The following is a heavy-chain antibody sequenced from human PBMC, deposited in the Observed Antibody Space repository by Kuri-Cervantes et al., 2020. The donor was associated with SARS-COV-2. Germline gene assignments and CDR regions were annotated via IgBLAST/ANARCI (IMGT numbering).Heavy chain of an antibody. CDR2: IYYSGST. V-gene: IGHV4-59*01. Sequence: ESLKISCTVSGGSISTYYWSWIRQPPGKGLEWIGYIYYSGSTNYNPSLKSRVTISVDTSKTQLSLKLTSVTAADTAVYYCARAPDYNWFDTWGQGTLVTVSS. CDR1: GGSISTYY. D-gene: IGHD1-14*01. CDR3: ARAPDYNWFDT. J-gene: IGHJ5*02.